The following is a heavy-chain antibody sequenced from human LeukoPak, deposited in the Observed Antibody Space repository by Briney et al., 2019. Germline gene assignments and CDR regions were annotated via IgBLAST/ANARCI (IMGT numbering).Heavy chain of an antibody. D-gene: IGHD1-1*01. Sequence: PSETLSLTCTVFGGSISSGGYYWSWIRQPPGKGLEWIGEINHSGSTNYNPSLKSRVTISVDTSKNQFSLKLTSVTAADTAVYFCGRRLFIDGWYKTWGQGTLVSVST. CDR3: GRRLFIDGWYKT. J-gene: IGHJ5*02. V-gene: IGHV4-34*01. CDR1: GGSISSGGYY. CDR2: INHSGST.